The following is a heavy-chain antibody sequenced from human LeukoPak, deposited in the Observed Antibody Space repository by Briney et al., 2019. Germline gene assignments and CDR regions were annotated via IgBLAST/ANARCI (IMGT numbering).Heavy chain of an antibody. CDR3: ARDQDFGVVPFDY. CDR2: ISSSSSYI. Sequence: PSETLSLTCTVSGGSISSSSYYWGWVRQAPGKGLEWVSSISSSSSYIYYADSVKGRFTISRDNAKNSLYLQMNSLRAEDTAVYYCARDQDFGVVPFDYWGQGTLVTVSS. CDR1: GGSISSSSYY. D-gene: IGHD3-3*01. J-gene: IGHJ4*02. V-gene: IGHV3-21*01.